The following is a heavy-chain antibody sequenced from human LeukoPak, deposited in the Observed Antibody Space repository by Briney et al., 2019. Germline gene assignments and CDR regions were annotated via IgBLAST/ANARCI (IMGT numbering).Heavy chain of an antibody. J-gene: IGHJ4*02. V-gene: IGHV3-23*01. D-gene: IGHD3-22*01. CDR1: GFTFSSYA. CDR2: ISGSGGST. CDR3: VKRRYDSSGYFDY. Sequence: GGSLRLSCVASGFTFSSYAMSWVRQAPGKGLEGVSVISGSGGSTYYADSVKGRFTISRDNSKNTLYLQMNSLRAEDTAVYYCVKRRYDSSGYFDYWGQGTLVTVSS.